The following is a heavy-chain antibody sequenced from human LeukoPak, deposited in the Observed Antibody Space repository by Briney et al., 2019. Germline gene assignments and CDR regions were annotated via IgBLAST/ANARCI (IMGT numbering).Heavy chain of an antibody. CDR1: GFTFSSYG. Sequence: ERSLRLSCAASGFTFSSYGMHWVRQAPGKGLEWVALISSDGSNKYYADSVKGRFTISRDNSKNTLYLQMNSLRAEDTAVYYCAKDGRRWWYYDSSGLDYWGQGTLVTVSS. V-gene: IGHV3-30*18. CDR2: ISSDGSNK. D-gene: IGHD3-22*01. J-gene: IGHJ4*02. CDR3: AKDGRRWWYYDSSGLDY.